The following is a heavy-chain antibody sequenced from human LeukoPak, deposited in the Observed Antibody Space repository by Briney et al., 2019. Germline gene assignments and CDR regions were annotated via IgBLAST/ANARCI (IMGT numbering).Heavy chain of an antibody. CDR2: INPNSGGT. CDR1: GYTFTGYY. CDR3: AREGNLRIAVAGTGYYFDY. Sequence: ASVKVSCKASGYTFTGYYMHWVRQAPGQGLEWMGWINPNSGGTNYAQKFQGRVTMTRDTSISTAYMELSRLRSDDTAVYYCAREGNLRIAVAGTGYYFDYWGQGTLVTVSS. J-gene: IGHJ4*02. D-gene: IGHD6-19*01. V-gene: IGHV1-2*02.